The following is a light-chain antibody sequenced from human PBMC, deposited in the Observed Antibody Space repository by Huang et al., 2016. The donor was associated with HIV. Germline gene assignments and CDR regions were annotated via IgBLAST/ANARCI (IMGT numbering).Light chain of an antibody. CDR2: KVS. V-gene: IGKV2-30*02. CDR3: MQGTHWPLT. Sequence: DVVMTQSPLSLPVTLGQPASLSCRSSRSLVHSDGNTYLNWYQHRPGQSPRRLIYKVSNRDSGGPDRFIGAGSGTDFTLRISRVEAEDVGVYYCMQGTHWPLTLGGGTRVEIK. J-gene: IGKJ4*01. CDR1: RSLVHSDGNTY.